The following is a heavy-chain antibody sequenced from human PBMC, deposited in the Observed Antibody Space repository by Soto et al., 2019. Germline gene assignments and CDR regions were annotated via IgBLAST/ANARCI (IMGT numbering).Heavy chain of an antibody. D-gene: IGHD6-19*01. CDR1: GFTFSSYA. J-gene: IGHJ4*02. V-gene: IGHV3-23*01. CDR3: ARRSSGWYFDY. Sequence: EVQLLESGGGLVQPGGSLRLSCAASGFTFSSYAMSWVRQAPGKGLEWVSAISGSGGSTYYADSVKGRFTFTRDNSKNTLYLQMNSLSAGDTAVYYCARRSSGWYFDYWGQGTLVTVSS. CDR2: ISGSGGST.